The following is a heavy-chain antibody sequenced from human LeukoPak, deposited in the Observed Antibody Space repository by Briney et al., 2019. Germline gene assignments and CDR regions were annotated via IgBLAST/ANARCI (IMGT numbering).Heavy chain of an antibody. V-gene: IGHV3-21*01. J-gene: IGHJ4*02. Sequence: PGGSLRLSCAASGFTFSTYSMNWVPQAPGKGLEWVSSISSGSTYIYYADSVKGRFTISRDNAKNSLYLQMYSLRAEDTAVYYCARESAYWGQGTLVTVSS. CDR2: ISSGSTYI. CDR3: ARESAY. CDR1: GFTFSTYS.